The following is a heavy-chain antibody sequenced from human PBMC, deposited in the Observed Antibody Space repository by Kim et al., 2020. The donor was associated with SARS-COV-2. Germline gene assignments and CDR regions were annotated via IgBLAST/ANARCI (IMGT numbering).Heavy chain of an antibody. J-gene: IGHJ5*02. CDR3: TRKVRITMIEYNWFDP. CDR1: GFTFGDYA. CDR2: IRSKAYGGTT. Sequence: GGSLRLSCTASGFTFGDYAMSWFRQAPGKGLEWVGFIRSKAYGGTTEYAASVKGRFTISRDDSKSIAYLQMNSLKTEDTAVYYCTRKVRITMIEYNWFDPWGQGTLVTVSS. V-gene: IGHV3-49*03. D-gene: IGHD3-22*01.